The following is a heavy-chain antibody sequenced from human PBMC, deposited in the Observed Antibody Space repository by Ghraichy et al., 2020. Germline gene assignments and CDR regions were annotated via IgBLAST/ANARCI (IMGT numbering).Heavy chain of an antibody. J-gene: IGHJ4*02. CDR3: ASYGEIFGVVINY. D-gene: IGHD3-3*01. CDR2: ISSSGSTI. CDR1: GFTFSSYE. V-gene: IGHV3-48*03. Sequence: GGSLRLSCAASGFTFSSYEMNWVRQAPGKGLEWVSYISSSGSTIYYADSVKGRFTISRDNAKNSLYPQMNSLRAEDTAVYYCASYGEIFGVVINYWGQGTLVTVSS.